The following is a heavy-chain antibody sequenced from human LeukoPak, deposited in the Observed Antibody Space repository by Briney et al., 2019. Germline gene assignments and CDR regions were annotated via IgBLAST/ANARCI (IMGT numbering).Heavy chain of an antibody. J-gene: IGHJ3*02. V-gene: IGHV1-8*02. Sequence: ASVKVSCKASGGTFSSYAINWVRQATGQGLEWMGWMNPNSGNTGYAQKFQGWVTMTRDTSISTAYMELSRLRSDDTAVYYCARDITGTTGLGVDAFDIWGQGTMVTVSS. CDR3: ARDITGTTGLGVDAFDI. D-gene: IGHD1-20*01. CDR1: GGTFSSYA. CDR2: MNPNSGNT.